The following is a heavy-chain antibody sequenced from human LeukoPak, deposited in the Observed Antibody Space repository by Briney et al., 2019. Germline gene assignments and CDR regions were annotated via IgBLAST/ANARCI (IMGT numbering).Heavy chain of an antibody. CDR1: GFTFSSYA. CDR2: ITGSGDTT. J-gene: IGHJ4*02. CDR3: AKQAHDTGWSYFDY. V-gene: IGHV3-23*01. D-gene: IGHD6-19*01. Sequence: GGSLRLSCAASGFTFSSYAVTWVRQAPGKGLEWVSGITGSGDTTFYADSVKGRFTISRDNSKNTLYLQMHSLRAEDTAVYYCAKQAHDTGWSYFDYWGQGTLVTVSS.